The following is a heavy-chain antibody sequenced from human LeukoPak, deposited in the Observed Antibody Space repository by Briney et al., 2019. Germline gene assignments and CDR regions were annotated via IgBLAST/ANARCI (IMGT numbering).Heavy chain of an antibody. CDR1: GFTFSSYA. CDR3: ARARYSSGWTDKYYFDY. D-gene: IGHD6-19*01. Sequence: GGSLRLSCAASGFTFSSYAMHWVRQAPGKGLEYVSAISSNGGSTYYANSVKGRFTISRDNSKNTLYLQMGSLRAEDMAVYYCARARYSSGWTDKYYFDYWGQGTLVTVSS. J-gene: IGHJ4*02. CDR2: ISSNGGST. V-gene: IGHV3-64*01.